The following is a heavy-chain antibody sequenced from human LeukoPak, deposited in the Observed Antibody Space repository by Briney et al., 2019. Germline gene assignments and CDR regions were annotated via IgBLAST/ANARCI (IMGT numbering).Heavy chain of an antibody. CDR1: GFTFSSYS. D-gene: IGHD2-2*01. CDR2: ISSSSSYI. CDR3: AREGGICSSTSCPPGPFYYYGMDV. V-gene: IGHV3-21*01. Sequence: GGSLRLSCAASGFTFSSYSMNWVRQAPGKGLEWVSSISSSSSYIYYADSVKGRFTISRDNAKNSLYLQMNSLRAEDTAVYYCAREGGICSSTSCPPGPFYYYGMDVWGQGTTVTVSS. J-gene: IGHJ6*02.